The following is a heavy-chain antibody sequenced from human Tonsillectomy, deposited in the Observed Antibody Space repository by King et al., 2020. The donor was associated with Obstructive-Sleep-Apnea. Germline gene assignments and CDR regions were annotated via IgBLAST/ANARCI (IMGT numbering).Heavy chain of an antibody. CDR3: AKVRESGGYYSYFDD. Sequence: VQLVESGGGLVKPGESLRLSCAASGFTFSSYNLNWFRQAPGKGLEWVSSISSSSSAIYYADSVKGRFTVSRDNAKKSMFLQMNSLRVDDSAVYYCAKVRESGGYYSYFDDWGRGTLVTVSP. D-gene: IGHD3-22*01. CDR1: GFTFSSYN. V-gene: IGHV3-21*01. CDR2: ISSSSSAI. J-gene: IGHJ4*02.